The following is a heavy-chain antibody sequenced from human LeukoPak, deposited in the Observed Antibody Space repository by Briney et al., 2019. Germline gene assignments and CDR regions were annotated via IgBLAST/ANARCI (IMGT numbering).Heavy chain of an antibody. CDR2: MNPNSGNT. CDR3: ARVRLRLEGYYFDY. D-gene: IGHD6-6*01. V-gene: IGHV1-8*01. J-gene: IGHJ4*02. Sequence: ASVKVSCKASGYTFTSYDIDWVRQATGQGLEWMGWMNPNSGNTGYAQKFQGRVTMTRNTSISTAYMELSSLRSEDTAVYYCARVRLRLEGYYFDYWGQGTPLTVSS. CDR1: GYTFTSYD.